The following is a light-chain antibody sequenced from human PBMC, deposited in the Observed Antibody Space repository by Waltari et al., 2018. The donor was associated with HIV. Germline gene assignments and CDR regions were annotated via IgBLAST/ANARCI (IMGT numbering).Light chain of an antibody. CDR1: SNDIGPYTY. CDR3: TSYAGSNNLVV. CDR2: EGN. Sequence: QSALTQPPAASGSPGQSVTISCTGTSNDIGPYTYVSWYQQHPDRVPRLIIYEGNKRPAGVPDRFSGSKSGNTASLTVSGLQAEDEADYYCTSYAGSNNLVVFGGGTKLTVL. V-gene: IGLV2-8*01. J-gene: IGLJ3*02.